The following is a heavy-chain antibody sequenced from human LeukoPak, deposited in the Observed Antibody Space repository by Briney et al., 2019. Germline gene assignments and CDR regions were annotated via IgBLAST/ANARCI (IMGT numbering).Heavy chain of an antibody. CDR3: AKDGYYDSSGYYYWGRGPWWGAFDI. CDR2: IKQDGSEK. V-gene: IGHV3-7*01. Sequence: GGSLRLSCAASGFTFSTYWMTWVRQAPGKGLEWVANIKQDGSEKYYVDSVKGRFAISRDNAKNSLYLQMNSLRAEDTAVYYCAKDGYYDSSGYYYWGRGPWWGAFDIWGQGTMVTVSS. CDR1: GFTFSTYW. D-gene: IGHD3-22*01. J-gene: IGHJ3*02.